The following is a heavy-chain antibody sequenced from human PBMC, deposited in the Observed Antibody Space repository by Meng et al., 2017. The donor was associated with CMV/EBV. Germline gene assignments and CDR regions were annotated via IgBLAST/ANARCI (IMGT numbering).Heavy chain of an antibody. CDR3: ARDRVPTNWNDVYNWFDP. D-gene: IGHD1-1*01. Sequence: GESLKISYAASGFTFSSYSMNWVRQAPGKGLVWVSRINSDGSSTSYADSVKGRFTISRDNAKNTLYLQMNSLRAEDTAVYYCARDRVPTNWNDVYNWFDPWGQGTLVTVSS. J-gene: IGHJ5*02. CDR1: GFTFSSYS. CDR2: INSDGSST. V-gene: IGHV3-74*01.